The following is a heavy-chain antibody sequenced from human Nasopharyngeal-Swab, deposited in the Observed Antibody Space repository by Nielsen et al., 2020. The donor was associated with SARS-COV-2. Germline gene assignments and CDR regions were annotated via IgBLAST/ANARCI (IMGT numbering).Heavy chain of an antibody. J-gene: IGHJ6*02. CDR2: IYYSGST. V-gene: IGHV4-59*01. Sequence: GPLRLSCTVSGGSISSYYWSWIRQPPGKGLEWIGYIYYSGSTNYNPSLKSRVTISVDTSKNQFSLKLSSVTAADTAVYYCARGWIAARPHYYYYYGMDVWGQGTTVTVSS. CDR3: ARGWIAARPHYYYYYGMDV. CDR1: GGSISSYY. D-gene: IGHD6-6*01.